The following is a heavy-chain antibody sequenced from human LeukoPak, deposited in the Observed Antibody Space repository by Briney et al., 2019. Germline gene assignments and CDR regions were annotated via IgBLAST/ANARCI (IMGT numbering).Heavy chain of an antibody. CDR3: TRDLMDYDVSTGLHHYYMDV. J-gene: IGHJ6*02. V-gene: IGHV3-74*01. CDR2: INGDGRNI. D-gene: IGHD3-9*01. CDR1: GFTFSSYW. Sequence: GSLSLSCVASGFTFSSYWMHWVRQDPRKGLVWVSRINGDGRNINYADSVRGRFTISRDNAKNTLYLQMNTLRVEDTAVYYCTRDLMDYDVSTGLHHYYMDVWGQGTTVTVSS.